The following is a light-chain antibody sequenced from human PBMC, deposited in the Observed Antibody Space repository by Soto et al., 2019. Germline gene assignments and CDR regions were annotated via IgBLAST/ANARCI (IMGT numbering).Light chain of an antibody. V-gene: IGKV3-15*01. CDR2: DAS. CDR1: QSVNSN. CDR3: QQYNFWPPLT. Sequence: EIVMTQSPANLSVSPGERATLSCRASQSVNSNLAWYRQKPGQAPRLLISDASTRATGVPARFSGSGSGTEFTLTISSLQSEDSGIYYCQQYNFWPPLTFGGGPRWRSN. J-gene: IGKJ4*01.